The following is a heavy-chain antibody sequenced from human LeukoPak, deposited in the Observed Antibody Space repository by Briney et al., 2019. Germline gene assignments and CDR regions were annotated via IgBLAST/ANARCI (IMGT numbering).Heavy chain of an antibody. J-gene: IGHJ4*02. V-gene: IGHV4-34*01. CDR2: INHSGST. D-gene: IGHD2-8*01. CDR3: ARSHDYNIVH. Sequence: SETLSLTCAVYGGSFSGYYWSWIRQPPGKGLEWIGEINHSGSTNYNPSLKSRVTISVDTSKNQFSLLLNSVTPENTAVYYCARSHDYNIVHWGPGTLVTVSS. CDR1: GGSFSGYY.